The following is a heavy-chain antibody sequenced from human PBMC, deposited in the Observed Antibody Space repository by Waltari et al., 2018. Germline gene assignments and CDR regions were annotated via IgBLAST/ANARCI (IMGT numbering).Heavy chain of an antibody. J-gene: IGHJ5*02. CDR3: ARPLNAGVNWFDP. CDR2: SNPNSGGT. V-gene: IGHV1-2*06. Sequence: QVQLVQSGAEVKKPGASVKVSCKASGYTFTGYYMHWVRQAPGQGLEWMGRSNPNSGGTNDAQKLQGRVTMTRDTSSSTAYMELSRLRSDDTAVYYCARPLNAGVNWFDPWGQGTLVTVSS. D-gene: IGHD3-10*01. CDR1: GYTFTGYY.